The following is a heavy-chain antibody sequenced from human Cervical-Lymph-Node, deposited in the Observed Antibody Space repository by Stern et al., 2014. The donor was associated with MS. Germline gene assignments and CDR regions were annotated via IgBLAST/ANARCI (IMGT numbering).Heavy chain of an antibody. D-gene: IGHD4-17*01. J-gene: IGHJ6*02. Sequence: VQLVQSGAEVKKPGSSVKVSCKASGGTFSSQAINWVRQAPGQGLEGVGGIIPICGTPNYAQKVQDRVTITADESTSTAYMDLSSLRSEDTAVYYCATPSTVTVGGMDVWGQGTTVTVSS. CDR3: ATPSTVTVGGMDV. CDR1: GGTFSSQA. V-gene: IGHV1-69*01. CDR2: IIPICGTP.